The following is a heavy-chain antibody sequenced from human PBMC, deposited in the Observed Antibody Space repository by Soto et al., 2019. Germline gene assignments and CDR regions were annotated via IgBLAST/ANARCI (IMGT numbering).Heavy chain of an antibody. J-gene: IGHJ4*02. CDR3: ARGRGYSYGPYYFDY. CDR1: GGSISSEGYY. CDR2: IYYSGTT. V-gene: IGHV4-31*03. Sequence: SETLSLTCTVSGGSISSEGYYWSWFRQLPGKGLEWIGDIYYSGTTYHNPSLRSRLTISGDASKNQFSLKLSSVTDADTALYYCARGRGYSYGPYYFDYWGQGTLVTVSS. D-gene: IGHD5-18*01.